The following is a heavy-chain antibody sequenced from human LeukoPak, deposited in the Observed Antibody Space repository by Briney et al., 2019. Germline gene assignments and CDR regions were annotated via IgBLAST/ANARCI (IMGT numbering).Heavy chain of an antibody. Sequence: ASETLSLTCTVTGGSITSNTYYWGWSRQPPGKGLEWIGSISYDGNTYYNPSLKSRVTVSRDTSKNQFSLKVNSVTAADTAVYYCARINGGIWGQGTLVTVSS. D-gene: IGHD2-8*01. CDR2: ISYDGNT. J-gene: IGHJ4*02. CDR1: GGSITSNTYY. V-gene: IGHV4-39*07. CDR3: ARINGGI.